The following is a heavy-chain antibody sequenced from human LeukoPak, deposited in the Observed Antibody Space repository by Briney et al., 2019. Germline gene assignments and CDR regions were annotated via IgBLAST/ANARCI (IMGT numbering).Heavy chain of an antibody. CDR2: IRYDGSNK. Sequence: PGGSLRLSCAASGFTFSSYGMHWVRQASGKGLEWVAFIRYDGSNKYYADSVKGRFTISRDNSKNTLYLQMNSLRAEDTAVYYCAKDALWFGDLCYFDYWGQGTLVTVSS. J-gene: IGHJ4*02. CDR3: AKDALWFGDLCYFDY. CDR1: GFTFSSYG. D-gene: IGHD3-10*01. V-gene: IGHV3-30*02.